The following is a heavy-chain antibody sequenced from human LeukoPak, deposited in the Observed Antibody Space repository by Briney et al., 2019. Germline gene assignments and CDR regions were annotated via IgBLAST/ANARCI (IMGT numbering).Heavy chain of an antibody. CDR2: INPNSGDT. CDR1: GYTFSGSY. Sequence: ASVKVSCKASGYTFSGSYIHWVRQAPGQGLEWMGRINPNSGDTNYAQNFQGRVTMTRDTSISTAYMELSRLRSDDTAVYYCARFASSTFFDYWGQGTLVTVSS. J-gene: IGHJ4*02. D-gene: IGHD6-13*01. CDR3: ARFASSTFFDY. V-gene: IGHV1-2*06.